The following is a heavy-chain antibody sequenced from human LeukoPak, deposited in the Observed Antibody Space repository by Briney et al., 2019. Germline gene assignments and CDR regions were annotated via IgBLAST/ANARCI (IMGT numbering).Heavy chain of an antibody. V-gene: IGHV3-48*01. J-gene: IGHJ4*02. CDR2: ISSSGSTI. D-gene: IGHD3-22*01. Sequence: PGRTLRLSCEASGFSLSSYTMNWVRQAAGKGLEWISYISSSGSTIYYADSVKGRLTISRDNAKNSLYLQMNNLRAEDTAMYYCARDDISSGYSLFDYWGQGILVTVSS. CDR3: ARDDISSGYSLFDY. CDR1: GFSLSSYT.